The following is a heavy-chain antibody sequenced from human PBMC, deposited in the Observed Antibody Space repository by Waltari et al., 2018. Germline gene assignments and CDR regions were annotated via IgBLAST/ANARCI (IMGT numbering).Heavy chain of an antibody. Sequence: EAQLVEPGGGLVQPGGSLRLSCAASGFTFIGYAMSWVRQAPGRGLEWVSTISGGGADTYYADSVKGRLTISRDNSKNTLFLQMSSLRAEDTALYYCTKLAAAGHYYHYYMDVWGKGTTVTVSS. J-gene: IGHJ6*03. CDR3: TKLAAAGHYYHYYMDV. CDR2: ISGGGADT. V-gene: IGHV3-23*04. CDR1: GFTFIGYA. D-gene: IGHD6-13*01.